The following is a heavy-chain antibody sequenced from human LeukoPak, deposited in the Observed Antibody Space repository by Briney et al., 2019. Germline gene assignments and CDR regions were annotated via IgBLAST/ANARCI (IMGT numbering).Heavy chain of an antibody. D-gene: IGHD6-13*01. CDR1: GGSISSYY. Sequence: SETLSLTCIVSGGSISSYYWSWIRQPAGKGLEWIGRIYTSGSTNYNPSPKSRVTMSVDTSKNQFSLKLSSVTAADTAVYYCARIAAAGPLDYWGQGTLVTVSS. CDR3: ARIAAAGPLDY. CDR2: IYTSGST. J-gene: IGHJ4*02. V-gene: IGHV4-4*07.